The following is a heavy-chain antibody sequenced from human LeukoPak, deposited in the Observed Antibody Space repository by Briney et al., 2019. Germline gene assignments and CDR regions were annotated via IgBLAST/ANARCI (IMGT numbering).Heavy chain of an antibody. V-gene: IGHV1-69*06. Sequence: GASVKVSCKASGGTFSSYAISWVRQAPGQGLEWMGGIIPIFGTANYAQKFQGRVTITADKSTSTAYMELSSLRSDDTAVYYCARNYDSSGYPSDYWGQGTLVTVSS. D-gene: IGHD3-22*01. J-gene: IGHJ4*02. CDR3: ARNYDSSGYPSDY. CDR2: IIPIFGTA. CDR1: GGTFSSYA.